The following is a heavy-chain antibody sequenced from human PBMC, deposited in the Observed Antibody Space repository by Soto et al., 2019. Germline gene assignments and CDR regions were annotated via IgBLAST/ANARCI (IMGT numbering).Heavy chain of an antibody. CDR1: GFTFNKFD. V-gene: IGHV3-30-3*01. CDR3: ALGDQYDILHRYYAMDV. D-gene: IGHD1-26*01. J-gene: IGHJ6*02. CDR2: IAYDGINK. Sequence: QVHLVESGGGVVQPGTSLRLSCVASGFTFNKFDMHWIRQTPDKRLQWVAFIAYDGINKYYTGSVKGRFSVSRDNSKNTVSLQMNNLGLEDTATYFCALGDQYDILHRYYAMDVWGPGTTVTISS.